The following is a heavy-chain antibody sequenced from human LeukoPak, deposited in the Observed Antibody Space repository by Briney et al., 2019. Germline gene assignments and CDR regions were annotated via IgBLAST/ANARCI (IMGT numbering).Heavy chain of an antibody. V-gene: IGHV3-30-3*01. J-gene: IGHJ4*02. CDR2: ISYDGSNK. Sequence: GGSLRLSCAASGFTFSSYAMHWVRQAPGKGLEWVAVISYDGSNKYYADSVKGRFTISRDNSKNTLYLQMNSLRAEDTAVYYCARVPDLRGHFYWGQGTLVTVSS. CDR1: GFTFSSYA. CDR3: ARVPDLRGHFY. D-gene: IGHD3-16*01.